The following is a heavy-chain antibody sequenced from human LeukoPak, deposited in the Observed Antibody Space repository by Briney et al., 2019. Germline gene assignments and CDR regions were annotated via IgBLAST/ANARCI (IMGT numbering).Heavy chain of an antibody. CDR2: ISGSGGNT. Sequence: GGSLRLSCAASGLTFSSYAMNWVRQAPGKGLEWVSAISGSGGNTYYADSVKGRFTISRDNSKNTLYLQMNSLRAEDTAVYYCANPRGNYGAYAFDISGQGTMVTVSS. J-gene: IGHJ3*02. D-gene: IGHD4-17*01. V-gene: IGHV3-23*01. CDR3: ANPRGNYGAYAFDI. CDR1: GLTFSSYA.